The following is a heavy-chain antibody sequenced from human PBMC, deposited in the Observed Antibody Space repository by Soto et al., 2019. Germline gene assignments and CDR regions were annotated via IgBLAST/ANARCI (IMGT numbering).Heavy chain of an antibody. CDR1: GGSVTSYY. Sequence: SEALSLTCSVSGGSVTSYYWSWIRQPAGKGLEWIGRIYYTGDTKYSPSLQSRVTMSVDTSKNQVSLKLTSVTAADTAVYYCARDMRVFGGIDVWGQGTTVTVSS. CDR3: ARDMRVFGGIDV. J-gene: IGHJ6*02. V-gene: IGHV4-4*07. D-gene: IGHD3-3*01. CDR2: IYYTGDT.